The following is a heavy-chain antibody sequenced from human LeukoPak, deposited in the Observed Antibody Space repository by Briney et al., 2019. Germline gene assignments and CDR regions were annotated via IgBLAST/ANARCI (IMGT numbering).Heavy chain of an antibody. D-gene: IGHD3-10*01. CDR3: ARGSSSGKHYYGMDV. CDR1: GGTFSSYA. CDR2: IIPILGIA. V-gene: IGHV1-69*04. Sequence: ASVKVTCKASGGTFSSYAISWVRQAPGQGLEWMGRIIPILGIANYAQKFQGRVTITADKSTSTAYMELSSLRPEDTAVYYCARGSSSGKHYYGMDVWGQGTTVTVSS. J-gene: IGHJ6*02.